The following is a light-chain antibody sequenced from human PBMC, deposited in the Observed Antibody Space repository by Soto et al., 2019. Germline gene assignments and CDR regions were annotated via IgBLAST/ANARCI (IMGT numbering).Light chain of an antibody. CDR2: GNS. V-gene: IGLV1-40*01. J-gene: IGLJ3*02. CDR3: QSYDISLSGV. Sequence: QSVLTQPPSVSGAPGQRVTISCTGSSSNIGAGYDVHWYQQLPGTAPKLLIYGNSNRPSGVPDRFSGSKSGTSASLAITGLQAEDEADYYRQSYDISLSGVFGGGTKLTVL. CDR1: SSNIGAGYD.